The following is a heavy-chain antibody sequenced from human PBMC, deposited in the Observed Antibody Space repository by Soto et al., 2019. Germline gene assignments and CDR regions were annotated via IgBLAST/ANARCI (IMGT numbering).Heavy chain of an antibody. CDR3: ARGLKRYGDYVFDY. CDR1: GGSVSSGSYY. CDR2: IYYSGST. Sequence: PSETLSLTCTVSGGSVSSGSYYWSWIRQPPGKGLEWIGYIYYSGSTNYNPSLKSRVTISVDTSKNQFSLKLSSVTAADTAVYYCARGLKRYGDYVFDYWGQGTLVTVAS. D-gene: IGHD4-17*01. J-gene: IGHJ4*02. V-gene: IGHV4-61*01.